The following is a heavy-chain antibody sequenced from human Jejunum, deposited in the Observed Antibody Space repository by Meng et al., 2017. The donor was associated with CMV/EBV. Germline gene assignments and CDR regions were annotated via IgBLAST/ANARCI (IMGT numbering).Heavy chain of an antibody. J-gene: IGHJ5*02. V-gene: IGHV4-30-4*01. CDR1: GGSISSGDYY. CDR2: IYYSGST. Sequence: QVPRRGSGPGRGKPSQTLSLTCTVSGGSISSGDYYWSVIRQPPGKGLEWIGCIYYSGSTYYNPSLKGPVTISVDTSKNQFSLNLSSVTAADTAVYYCARGQRSYSGSYPEWFDPWGQGTLVTVSS. CDR3: ARGQRSYSGSYPEWFDP. D-gene: IGHD1-26*01.